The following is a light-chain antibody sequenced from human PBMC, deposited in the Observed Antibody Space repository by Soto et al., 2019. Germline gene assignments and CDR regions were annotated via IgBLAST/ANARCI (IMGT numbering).Light chain of an antibody. J-gene: IGLJ1*01. CDR2: DDK. CDR1: HIGSET. CDR3: QVWDPTNDHLYV. Sequence: SYELAQPPSVSVAPGQTARISCGGKHIGSETVHWYQQQPGQAPVLVVYDDKDRPSGIPERFSGSKSGNTATLTISRVEAGDEADYYCQVWDPTNDHLYVFGIVNKATV. V-gene: IGLV3-21*02.